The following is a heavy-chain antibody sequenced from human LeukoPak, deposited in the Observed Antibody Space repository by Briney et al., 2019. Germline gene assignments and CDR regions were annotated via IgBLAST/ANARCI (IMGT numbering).Heavy chain of an antibody. Sequence: SSETLSLTCTVSGGSISSSSYYWGWIRQPPGKGLEWIGSIYYSGSTYCNPSLKSRVTISVDTSKNQFSLKLSSVTAADTAVYYCARESAVGAAYFDYWGQGTLVTVSS. J-gene: IGHJ4*02. CDR1: GGSISSSSYY. CDR2: IYYSGST. D-gene: IGHD1-26*01. V-gene: IGHV4-39*07. CDR3: ARESAVGAAYFDY.